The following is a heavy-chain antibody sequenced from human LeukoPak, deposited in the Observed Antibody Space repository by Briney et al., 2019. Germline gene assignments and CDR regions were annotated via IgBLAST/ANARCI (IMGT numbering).Heavy chain of an antibody. J-gene: IGHJ4*02. D-gene: IGHD4-17*01. Sequence: SETLSLTCTVSGDSISSYYWSRIRQPPEKGLEWIGYIYTSVSTNYNPSLTSRVTMSVDTSKNQFSLKLSSVAAADTAVYYCARHARSDYANAKFDYWGQGALVTVSS. CDR2: IYTSVST. V-gene: IGHV4-4*09. CDR3: ARHARSDYANAKFDY. CDR1: GDSISSYY.